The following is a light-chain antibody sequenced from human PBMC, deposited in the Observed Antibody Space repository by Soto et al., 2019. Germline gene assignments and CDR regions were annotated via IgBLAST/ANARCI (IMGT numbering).Light chain of an antibody. CDR3: QHYDSYSPTWT. V-gene: IGKV1-5*03. CDR1: QSIGDW. CDR2: KAS. J-gene: IGKJ1*01. Sequence: DIQMTQSPSTLSASVGVRVSITCRASQSIGDWLAWYQQKPGKAPKPLIYKASNLQSGVPSRFSGSGSGTDFTLTISSLQPDDFATYYCQHYDSYSPTWTFGQGTKVDIK.